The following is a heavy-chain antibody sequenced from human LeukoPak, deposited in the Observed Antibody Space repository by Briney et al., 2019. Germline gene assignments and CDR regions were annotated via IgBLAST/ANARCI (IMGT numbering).Heavy chain of an antibody. CDR3: ARPSGYSSGWYRYYYYGMDV. CDR2: IYSGGST. D-gene: IGHD6-19*01. V-gene: IGHV3-53*01. J-gene: IGHJ6*02. Sequence: GGSLRLSCAASGFTVSSNYMSWVRQAPGKGLEWVSVIYSGGSTYYADSVKGRFTISRDNSKNTLYLQMNSLRAEDTAVYYCARPSGYSSGWYRYYYYGMDVWGQGTTVTVSS. CDR1: GFTVSSNY.